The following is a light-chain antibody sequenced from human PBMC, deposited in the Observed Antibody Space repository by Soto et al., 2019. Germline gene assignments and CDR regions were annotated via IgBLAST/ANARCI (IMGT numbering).Light chain of an antibody. CDR1: QSLSGNY. Sequence: NVLTQSPGTLSLSPGQRATLSCRASQSLSGNYLAWYQQKPGQAPRVLIYRASGRATGIPDRFSGSGSGTDFTLTISRLEPEDFAVYYCQHYGSSRTFGQGTKVDIK. J-gene: IGKJ1*01. V-gene: IGKV3-20*01. CDR2: RAS. CDR3: QHYGSSRT.